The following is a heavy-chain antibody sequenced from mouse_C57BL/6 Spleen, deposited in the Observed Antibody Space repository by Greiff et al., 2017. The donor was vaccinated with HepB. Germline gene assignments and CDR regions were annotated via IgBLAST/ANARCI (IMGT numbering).Heavy chain of an antibody. CDR1: GYTFTDYN. D-gene: IGHD3-2*01. CDR3: ARRDSRGFAY. V-gene: IGHV1-18*01. CDR2: INPNNGGT. J-gene: IGHJ3*01. Sequence: DVQLQESGPELVKPGASVKIPCKASGYTFTDYNMDWVKQSHGKSLEWIGDINPNNGGTIYNQKFKGKATLTVDKSSSTAYMELRSLTSEDTAVYYCARRDSRGFAYWGQGTLVTVSA.